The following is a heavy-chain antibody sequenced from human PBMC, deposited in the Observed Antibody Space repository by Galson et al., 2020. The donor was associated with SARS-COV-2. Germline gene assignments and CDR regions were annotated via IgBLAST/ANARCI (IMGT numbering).Heavy chain of an antibody. CDR2: IQQDGRET. CDR1: GLTFRSYW. CDR3: ARDEGSGFDSLLDGLWVRQGCGMDV. V-gene: IGHV3-7*01. J-gene: IGHJ6*02. D-gene: IGHD6-19*01. Sequence: GQSLRLSCVASGLTFRSYWMSCVSQAPGKGLEWVAKIQQDGRETYYVDSVPDRLTIPRDKPKHSLYMQMNSLRAEDTAVYYCARDEGSGFDSLLDGLWVRQGCGMDVWGQGTAVTVSS.